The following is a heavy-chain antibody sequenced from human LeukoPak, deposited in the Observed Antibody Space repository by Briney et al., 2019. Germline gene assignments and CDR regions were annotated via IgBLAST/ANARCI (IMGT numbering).Heavy chain of an antibody. V-gene: IGHV3-23*01. D-gene: IGHD3-10*01. CDR2: INGGSEYI. J-gene: IGHJ4*02. CDR3: ARNWPASSGSYMGD. CDR1: GFIFSSYA. Sequence: GGSLRLSCAASGFIFSSYAMSWVRQAPGKGLEWLSAINGGSEYIYYADSVKGRFTISRDNPKNTLYLQMNSLRAEDTAVYYCARNWPASSGSYMGDWGQGTLVTVSS.